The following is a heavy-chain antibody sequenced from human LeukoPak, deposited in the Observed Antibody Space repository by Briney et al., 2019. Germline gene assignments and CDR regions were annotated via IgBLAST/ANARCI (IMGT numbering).Heavy chain of an antibody. Sequence: RASETLSLTCTVSGESIKSFYWSWIRQPAGKGLEWIGRIYTSGSTNYSPSLKSRVTMSVDTSKNQFSLKLSSVTAADTAVYYCARTHITMIVVEDNWFDPWGQGTLVTVSS. CDR3: ARTHITMIVVEDNWFDP. CDR2: IYTSGST. V-gene: IGHV4-4*07. J-gene: IGHJ5*02. CDR1: GESIKSFY. D-gene: IGHD3-22*01.